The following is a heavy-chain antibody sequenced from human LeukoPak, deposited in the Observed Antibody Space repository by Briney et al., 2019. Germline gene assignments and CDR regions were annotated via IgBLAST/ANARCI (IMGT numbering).Heavy chain of an antibody. CDR1: GYTFTSYG. V-gene: IGHV1-18*04. CDR3: ARAGFPHTPTDGGAY. J-gene: IGHJ4*02. D-gene: IGHD5-18*01. Sequence: ASVKVSCKASGYTFTSYGISWVRQAPGQGLEWMGWISAYNGNTNYAQKLQGRVTMTTDTSTSTAYMELRSLRSDDTAVYYCARAGFPHTPTDGGAYWGQGTLVTVSS. CDR2: ISAYNGNT.